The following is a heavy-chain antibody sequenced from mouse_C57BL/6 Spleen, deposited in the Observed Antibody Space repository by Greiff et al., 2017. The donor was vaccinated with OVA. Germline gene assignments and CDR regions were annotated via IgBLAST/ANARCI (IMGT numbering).Heavy chain of an antibody. V-gene: IGHV1-15*01. CDR2: IDPETGGT. D-gene: IGHD1-1*01. Sequence: VQLQESGAELVRPGASVTLSCKASGYTFTDYEMHWVKQTPVHGLEWIGAIDPETGGTAYNQKFKGKAILTADKSSSTAYMELRSLTSEDAAVYYCTRYGKTDWGQGTTLTVSS. J-gene: IGHJ2*01. CDR3: TRYGKTD. CDR1: GYTFTDYE.